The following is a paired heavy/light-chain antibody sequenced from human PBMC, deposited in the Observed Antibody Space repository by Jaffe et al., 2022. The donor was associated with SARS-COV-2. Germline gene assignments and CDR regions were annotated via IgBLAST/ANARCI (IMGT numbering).Light chain of an antibody. Sequence: EIVLTQSPATLSLSPGERATLSCRASQSVSSYLAWYQQKPGQAPRLLIYDASNRATGIPARFSGSGSGTDFTLTISSLEPEDFAVYYCQQRSSWPPLTFGGGTKVDIK. CDR3: QQRSSWPPLT. CDR1: QSVSSY. CDR2: DAS. V-gene: IGKV3-11*01. J-gene: IGKJ4*01.
Heavy chain of an antibody. Sequence: QVQLVESGGGVVQPGRSLRLSCAASGFIFSTYAMHWVRQGPGKGPGWVAVISHDGTKKYYADSEKGRFTISRDNAKNTLYLQMNSLRAEDTAVYYCARGGVVGHTGGDYFDYWGQGALVTVSS. V-gene: IGHV3-30-3*01. CDR2: ISHDGTKK. D-gene: IGHD1-26*01. J-gene: IGHJ4*02. CDR1: GFIFSTYA. CDR3: ARGGVVGHTGGDYFDY.